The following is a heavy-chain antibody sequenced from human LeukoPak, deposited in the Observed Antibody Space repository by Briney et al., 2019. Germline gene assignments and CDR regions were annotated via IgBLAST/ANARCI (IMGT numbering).Heavy chain of an antibody. CDR3: ARGSVLLSMEI. J-gene: IGHJ6*04. D-gene: IGHD3-10*01. Sequence: GSLRLSCAASGFTFSSYSMNWIRQPPGKGLEWIGYIYYSGNSNYNPSLKSRVTISVDASKNQFSLKLSSVTAADTAVYYCARGSVLLSMEIWGKGTTVTISS. CDR1: GFTFSSYS. V-gene: IGHV4-59*01. CDR2: IYYSGNS.